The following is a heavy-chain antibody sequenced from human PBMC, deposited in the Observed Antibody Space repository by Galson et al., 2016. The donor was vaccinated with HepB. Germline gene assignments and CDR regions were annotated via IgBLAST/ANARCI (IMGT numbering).Heavy chain of an antibody. D-gene: IGHD2-2*01. CDR1: GASFSGYY. V-gene: IGHV4-34*01. Sequence: ETLSLTCAVYGASFSGYYWRWIRQPPGKGLEWIGEINHRGSTNCKPSLKSRVTMSVDTSKNQFSLSLSSVTAADTAVYCCAGSIYQYYFDNWGQGTLVTVSS. J-gene: IGHJ4*02. CDR3: AGSIYQYYFDN. CDR2: INHRGST.